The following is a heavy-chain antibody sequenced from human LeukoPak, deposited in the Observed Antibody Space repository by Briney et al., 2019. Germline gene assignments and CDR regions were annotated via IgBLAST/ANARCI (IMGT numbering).Heavy chain of an antibody. D-gene: IGHD3-22*01. J-gene: IGHJ3*02. CDR1: GYSISSAYY. CDR3: ARSWRYDSSIPDAFDI. V-gene: IGHV4-38-2*01. CDR2: IYPSGNT. Sequence: SETLSLTCAVSGYSISSAYYWGWIRQPPGKGLEWIGSIYPSGNTYYNPSLKSRVTMSLDTSKNQFSLKLSSVTAADTAIYYCARSWRYDSSIPDAFDIWGQGTMVTVPS.